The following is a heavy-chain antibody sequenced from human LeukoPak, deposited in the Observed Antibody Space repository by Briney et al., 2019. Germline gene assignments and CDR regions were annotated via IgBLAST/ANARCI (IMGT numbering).Heavy chain of an antibody. CDR2: IRGKTDGGTT. CDR3: AKESPHFDY. J-gene: IGHJ4*02. V-gene: IGHV3-15*01. Sequence: GGSLRLSCAASRFTFSNACMSWVRQAPGKGLEWVGHIRGKTDGGTTDYAAPVQGRFTISRDDSKNTLYLQMNRLRAEDTAVYYCAKESPHFDYWGQGTLVTVSS. CDR1: RFTFSNAC.